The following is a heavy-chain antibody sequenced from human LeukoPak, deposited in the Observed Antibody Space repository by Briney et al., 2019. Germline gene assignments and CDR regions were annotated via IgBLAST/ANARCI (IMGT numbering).Heavy chain of an antibody. Sequence: PGGSLRLSCAASGFTFSSYSMNWDRQAPGKGLEWVSYISSSSSTIYYADSVKGRFTISRDNAKNSLYLQMNSLRAEDTAVYYCASEWSSSWLDYWGQGTLVTVSS. CDR1: GFTFSSYS. J-gene: IGHJ4*02. CDR3: ASEWSSSWLDY. CDR2: ISSSSSTI. D-gene: IGHD6-13*01. V-gene: IGHV3-48*01.